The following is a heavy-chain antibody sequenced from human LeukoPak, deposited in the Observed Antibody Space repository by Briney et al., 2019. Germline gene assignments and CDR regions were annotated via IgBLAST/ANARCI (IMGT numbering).Heavy chain of an antibody. CDR3: ARVRYGELDV. V-gene: IGHV3-23*01. Sequence: GGSLRLSCAASGFTFSSYAMSWVRRAPGKGLEWVSSMSGSGGSTYYADSVKGRFTISRDDSKNTLYLQMNSLRVEDTAVYYCARVRYGELDVWGQGTTVTVSS. CDR1: GFTFSSYA. CDR2: MSGSGGST. D-gene: IGHD4-17*01. J-gene: IGHJ6*02.